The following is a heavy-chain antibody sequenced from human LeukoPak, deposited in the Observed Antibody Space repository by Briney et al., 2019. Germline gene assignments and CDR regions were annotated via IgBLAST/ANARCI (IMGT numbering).Heavy chain of an antibody. CDR2: ISSSGSTI. CDR1: GFTFSSYE. J-gene: IGHJ6*04. Sequence: GGSLRLSCAASGFTFSSYEMNWVRQAPGKGLEWVSYISSSGSTIYYADSVKDRFTISRDNAKNSLYLQMNSLRAEDTAVYYCAELGITMIGGVWGKGTTVTISS. V-gene: IGHV3-48*03. CDR3: AELGITMIGGV. D-gene: IGHD3-10*02.